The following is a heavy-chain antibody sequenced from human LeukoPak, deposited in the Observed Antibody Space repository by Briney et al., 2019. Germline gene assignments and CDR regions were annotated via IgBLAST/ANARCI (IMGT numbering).Heavy chain of an antibody. J-gene: IGHJ4*02. Sequence: PGGSLRLSCAASGFTFSSYAMSWVRQAPGKGLEWVSAISGSGGSTYYADSVKGRFTISRDNSKNTLYLQVNSLRAEDTAVYYCAKDTSGLGGYSSDYWGQGTLVTVSS. CDR3: AKDTSGLGGYSSDY. D-gene: IGHD3-22*01. V-gene: IGHV3-23*01. CDR2: ISGSGGST. CDR1: GFTFSSYA.